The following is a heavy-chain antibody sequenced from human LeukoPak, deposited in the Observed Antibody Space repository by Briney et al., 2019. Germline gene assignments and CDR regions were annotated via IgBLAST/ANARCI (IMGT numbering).Heavy chain of an antibody. CDR3: AGELVTTIRIFDY. Sequence: PSETLSLTCNVSGGSISNYNYYWAWIRQPPGKGLEWIGSIHYSASTWHHPSLKSRVTMSVDTSKNLFSLNLRSVTAADTAVYFCAGELVTTIRIFDYWGQGTLVAVSS. CDR2: IHYSAST. CDR1: GGSISNYNYY. D-gene: IGHD5-12*01. J-gene: IGHJ4*02. V-gene: IGHV4-39*07.